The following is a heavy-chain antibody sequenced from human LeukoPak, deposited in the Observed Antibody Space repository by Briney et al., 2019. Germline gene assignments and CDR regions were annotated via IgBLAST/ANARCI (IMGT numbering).Heavy chain of an antibody. CDR1: GGSISSYY. V-gene: IGHV4-59*04. J-gene: IGHJ2*01. D-gene: IGHD5-18*01. CDR3: ARGYSYGYSYWYFDL. Sequence: SETLSLTCTVSGGSISSYYWSWIRQPPGKGLEWIGYIYHSGSTYYNPSLKSRVTISVDRSKNQFSLKLSSVTAADTAVYYCARGYSYGYSYWYFDLWGRGTLATVSS. CDR2: IYHSGST.